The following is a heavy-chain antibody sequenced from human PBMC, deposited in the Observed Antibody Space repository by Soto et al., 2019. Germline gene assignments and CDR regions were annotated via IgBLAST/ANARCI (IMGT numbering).Heavy chain of an antibody. CDR3: ARRYGWLYFDY. J-gene: IGHJ4*02. CDR2: IYYSGST. CDR1: GGSISSGGYY. Sequence: PSETLSLTCTVSGGSISSGGYYWSWILHHPGKGLEWIGYIYYSGSTYYNPSLKSRVTISVDTSKNQFSLRLISVTAADTALYYCARRYGWLYFDYWGQGSLVTVSS. V-gene: IGHV4-39*01. D-gene: IGHD6-19*01.